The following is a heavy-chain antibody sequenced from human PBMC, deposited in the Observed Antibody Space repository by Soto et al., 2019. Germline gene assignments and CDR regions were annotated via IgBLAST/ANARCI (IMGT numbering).Heavy chain of an antibody. CDR3: ARHRPMTPRYFDY. V-gene: IGHV4-34*01. Sequence: QVQLQQWGAGLLKPSETLSLTCAVYGGSFSGYYWSWIRQPPGKGLEWIGEINHSGSTNYNPSLKSRLTISVDTSKNQFSLKLSSVTSADTAVYYCARHRPMTPRYFDYWGQGTLVTVSS. J-gene: IGHJ4*02. CDR1: GGSFSGYY. CDR2: INHSGST.